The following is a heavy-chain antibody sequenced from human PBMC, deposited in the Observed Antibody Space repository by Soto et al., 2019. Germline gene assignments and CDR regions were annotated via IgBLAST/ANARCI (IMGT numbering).Heavy chain of an antibody. V-gene: IGHV4-31*03. J-gene: IGHJ6*02. Sequence: PSETLSLTCTVSGGSISSGGYHWSWIRQHPGKGLEWIGYIYYSGSTYHNPSLKSRVTISVDTSKNQFSLKLSSVTAADTAVYYCARGSISGTFYYYYGMDVWGQGTTVTVSS. CDR3: ARGSISGTFYYYYGMDV. D-gene: IGHD3-10*01. CDR2: IYYSGST. CDR1: GGSISSGGYH.